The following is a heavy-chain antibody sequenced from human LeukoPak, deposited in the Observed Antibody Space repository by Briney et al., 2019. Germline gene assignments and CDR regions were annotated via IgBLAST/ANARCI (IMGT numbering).Heavy chain of an antibody. V-gene: IGHV3-11*04. CDR3: ARDPEYYDSSGYRD. CDR1: GFTFGDYY. J-gene: IGHJ4*02. CDR2: ISSSGSTI. D-gene: IGHD3-22*01. Sequence: PGGSLRLSCAASGFTFGDYYMSWIRQAPGKGLEWVSYISSSGSTIYYADSVKGRFTISRDNAKNSLYLQMNSLRAEDTAVYYCARDPEYYDSSGYRDWGQGTLVTVSS.